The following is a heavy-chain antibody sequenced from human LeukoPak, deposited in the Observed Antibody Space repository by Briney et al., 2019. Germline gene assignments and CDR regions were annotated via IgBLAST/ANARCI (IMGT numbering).Heavy chain of an antibody. Sequence: ASVKVSCKASGYTFTSYGISWVRQAPGQGLEWMGWISAYNGNTNYAQKLQGRVTMTTDTSTSTAYMELRSLRSDDTAVYYCARDPARERYCSSTSCRTGWFDPWGQGTLVTVSS. CDR1: GYTFTSYG. CDR3: ARDPARERYCSSTSCRTGWFDP. V-gene: IGHV1-18*01. CDR2: ISAYNGNT. J-gene: IGHJ5*02. D-gene: IGHD2-2*01.